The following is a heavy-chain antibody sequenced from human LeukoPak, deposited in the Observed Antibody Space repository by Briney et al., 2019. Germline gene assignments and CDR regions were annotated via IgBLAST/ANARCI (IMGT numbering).Heavy chain of an antibody. Sequence: GGSLRLSCAASGFTFSSYSMNWVRQAPGKGLEWVSSISSSSSYIYYADSVKGRFTISRDNAKNSLYLQMNSLRAEDTAVYYCARAGGVGVGANPYFDYWGQGTLVTVSS. V-gene: IGHV3-21*01. D-gene: IGHD1-26*01. CDR2: ISSSSSYI. CDR3: ARAGGVGVGANPYFDY. J-gene: IGHJ4*02. CDR1: GFTFSSYS.